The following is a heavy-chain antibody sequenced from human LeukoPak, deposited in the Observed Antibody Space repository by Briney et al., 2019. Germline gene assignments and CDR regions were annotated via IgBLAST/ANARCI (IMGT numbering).Heavy chain of an antibody. CDR1: GFTFSSYW. CDR3: ARDKYGGNSNAFDI. CDR2: IGTDGITT. V-gene: IGHV3-74*01. D-gene: IGHD4-23*01. Sequence: PGGSLRLSCVASGFTFSSYWMHWVRQVPGKGPVWVSRIGTDGITTTYADYVKGRFTISRDNAKNTLYLQMNSLRAEDTAVYYCARDKYGGNSNAFDIWGQGTLVSVSS. J-gene: IGHJ3*02.